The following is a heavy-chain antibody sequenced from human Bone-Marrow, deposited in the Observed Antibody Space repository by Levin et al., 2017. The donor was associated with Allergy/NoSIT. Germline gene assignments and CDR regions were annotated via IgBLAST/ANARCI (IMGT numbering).Heavy chain of an antibody. CDR1: GGSFNAYY. CDR3: ARASLSRNFGDYIWGGHHYFDY. CDR2: INHSGST. Sequence: PSETLSLTCAVYGGSFNAYYWSWLRQSPGKGLEWIGEINHSGSTNYIPSLKSRVSISVDTSKSQFSLRLSSVTAADTAVYYCARASLSRNFGDYIWGGHHYFDYWGQGTLVTVSS. D-gene: IGHD3-16*02. V-gene: IGHV4-34*01. J-gene: IGHJ4*02.